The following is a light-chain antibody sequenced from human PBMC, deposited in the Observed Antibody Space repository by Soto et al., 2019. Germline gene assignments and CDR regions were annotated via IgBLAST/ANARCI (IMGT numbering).Light chain of an antibody. Sequence: QSVLTQPASVSGSPGQSITISCTGTRRDIGTYKYVCWYQHHPGKVPKLLIYEVSNRPSGVSNRFSGSKSGNTASLTISGLQAEDESDYYCISYTSTSTRVFGGGTKLTVL. CDR1: RRDIGTYKY. CDR3: ISYTSTSTRV. V-gene: IGLV2-14*01. J-gene: IGLJ3*02. CDR2: EVS.